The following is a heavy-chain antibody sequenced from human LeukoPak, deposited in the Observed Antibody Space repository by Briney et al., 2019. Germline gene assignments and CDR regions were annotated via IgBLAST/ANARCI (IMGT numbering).Heavy chain of an antibody. V-gene: IGHV3-9*01. CDR2: ISWNSGSI. J-gene: IGHJ4*02. Sequence: GGSLRLSCAASGFTFDDYAMHWVRQAPGKGLEWVSGISWNSGSIGYADSVKGRFTISRDNAKNSLYLQMNSLRAEDTALYYCARGWRLEFEAHFDYWGQGTLVTVSS. D-gene: IGHD3-3*02. CDR3: ARGWRLEFEAHFDY. CDR1: GFTFDDYA.